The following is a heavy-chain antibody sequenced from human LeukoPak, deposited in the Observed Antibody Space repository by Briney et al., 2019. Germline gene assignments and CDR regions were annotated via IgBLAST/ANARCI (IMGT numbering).Heavy chain of an antibody. V-gene: IGHV4-59*08. Sequence: SETLSLTCTVSGGSISSYYWSWIRQPPGKGLEWIGYIYYSGSSNYNPSLKSRVTISVDTSKNQFSLKLNSVTAADTAVYYCAMGVATDLYWGQGTLVTVSS. CDR2: IYYSGSS. J-gene: IGHJ4*02. CDR1: GGSISSYY. CDR3: AMGVATDLY. D-gene: IGHD5-12*01.